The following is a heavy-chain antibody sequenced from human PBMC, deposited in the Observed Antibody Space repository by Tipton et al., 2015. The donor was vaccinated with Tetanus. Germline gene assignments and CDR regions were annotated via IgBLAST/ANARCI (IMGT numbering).Heavy chain of an antibody. V-gene: IGHV4-31*03. CDR1: GASFSSDDYY. J-gene: IGHJ3*01. CDR2: IYYSGTT. Sequence: TLSLTCTVSGASFSSDDYYWNWLRQQPGKGLEWIGYIYYSGTTYYNPSLKSRVTMSLDTSKNLFSLKMTAVTAADTALYYCARPTLGVVTGLAPDGFDVWGQGTMVTVSS. CDR3: ARPTLGVVTGLAPDGFDV. D-gene: IGHD2-21*02.